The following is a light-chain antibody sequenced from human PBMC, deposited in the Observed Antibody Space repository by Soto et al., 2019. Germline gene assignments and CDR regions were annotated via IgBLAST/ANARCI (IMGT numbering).Light chain of an antibody. CDR1: QNIKTY. CDR3: QQSFVTPRT. CDR2: DAT. Sequence: DVQVTQSPSSLSASVGDRVTITCRASQNIKTYLNWYEHKPGRAPKLLIHDATSLQPAVPSRFNGSGSGTDFSLTISSLDPEDFATYYCQQSFVTPRTFGQGTKVDIK. V-gene: IGKV1-39*01. J-gene: IGKJ1*01.